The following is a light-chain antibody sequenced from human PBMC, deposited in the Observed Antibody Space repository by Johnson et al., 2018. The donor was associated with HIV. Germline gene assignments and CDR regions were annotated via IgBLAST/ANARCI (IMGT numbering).Light chain of an antibody. Sequence: QSVLTQPPSVSAAPGQKVTISCSGSSSNIGNNYVSWYQQFPGTAPKLLIYENNKRPSGIPDRFSGSKSGTSATLGITGLQTGDEADYYCGTWDSSLVALGYVFGTGTKVTVL. J-gene: IGLJ1*01. V-gene: IGLV1-51*02. CDR2: ENN. CDR3: GTWDSSLVALGYV. CDR1: SSNIGNNY.